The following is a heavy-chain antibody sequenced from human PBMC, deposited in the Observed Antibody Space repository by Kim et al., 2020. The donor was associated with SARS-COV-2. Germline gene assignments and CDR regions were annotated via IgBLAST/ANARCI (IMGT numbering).Heavy chain of an antibody. CDR3: AGGGSGSPFDY. D-gene: IGHD3-10*01. Sequence: GGSLRLSCAASGFTFSSYAMHWVRQAPGKGLEWVAVISYDGSNKYYADSVKGRFTISRDNSKNTLYLQMNSLRAEDTAVYYCAGGGSGSPFDYWGQGTL. V-gene: IGHV3-30*04. CDR2: ISYDGSNK. CDR1: GFTFSSYA. J-gene: IGHJ4*02.